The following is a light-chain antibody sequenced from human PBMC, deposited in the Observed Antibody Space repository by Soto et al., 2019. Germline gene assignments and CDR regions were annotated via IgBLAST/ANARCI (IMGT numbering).Light chain of an antibody. V-gene: IGKV3-20*01. J-gene: IGKJ1*01. CDR1: QSVSSY. CDR2: GAS. Sequence: EIVLTQSPATLSLSPGERSTLSCRASQSVSSYLAWYQQKPGQAPRLLIFGASTRAAGFPDRFSGSGSGTDFTLTISRLEPEDFAVYYCQQYGSSPRTFGQGTKVDIK. CDR3: QQYGSSPRT.